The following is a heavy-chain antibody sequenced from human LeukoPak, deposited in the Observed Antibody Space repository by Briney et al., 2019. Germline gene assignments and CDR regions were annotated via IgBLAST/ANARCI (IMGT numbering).Heavy chain of an antibody. CDR1: GYTFTDYY. CDR2: VDPEDGET. Sequence: GASVKVSCKASGYTFTDYYMHWVQQAPGKGLEWMGRVDPEDGETIYAEKFQGRVTITADTSTDTAYMELSSLRSEDTAVYYCATDLDCSSTSCQGDYWGQGTLVTVSS. J-gene: IGHJ4*02. D-gene: IGHD2-2*01. V-gene: IGHV1-69-2*01. CDR3: ATDLDCSSTSCQGDY.